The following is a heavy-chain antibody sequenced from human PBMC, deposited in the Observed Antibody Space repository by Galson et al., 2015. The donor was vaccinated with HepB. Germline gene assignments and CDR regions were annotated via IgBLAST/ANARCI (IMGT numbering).Heavy chain of an antibody. D-gene: IGHD2-15*01. CDR2: IIPILGIA. V-gene: IGHV1-69*04. CDR1: GGTFSSYA. J-gene: IGHJ5*02. Sequence: SVKVSCKASGGTFSSYAISWVRQAPGQGLEWMGRIIPILGIANYAQKFQGRVTITADKSTSTAYMELSSLRSEDTAVYYCARGVVVAASNYWFDPWGQGTLVTVSS. CDR3: ARGVVVAASNYWFDP.